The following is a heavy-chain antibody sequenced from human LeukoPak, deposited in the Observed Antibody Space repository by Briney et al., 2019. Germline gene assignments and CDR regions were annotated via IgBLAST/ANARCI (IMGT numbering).Heavy chain of an antibody. CDR2: IKHDGSEK. CDR1: GFTFSSYW. D-gene: IGHD3-10*01. V-gene: IGHV3-7*05. Sequence: GGSLRLSCAASGFTFSSYWMSWVRQAPGKGLEWLANIKHDGSEKYYVDSVKGRFTISRDNATTSLYLEMNILRAEDTAVYYWARDHYSMVRGLDAFDIWGQGTMVTVSS. J-gene: IGHJ3*02. CDR3: ARDHYSMVRGLDAFDI.